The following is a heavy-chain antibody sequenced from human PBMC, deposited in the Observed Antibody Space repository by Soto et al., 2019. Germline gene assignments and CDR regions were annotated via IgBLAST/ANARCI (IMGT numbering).Heavy chain of an antibody. V-gene: IGHV3-73*01. Sequence: GGSLRLSCXASGFTFSGSAMHWVRQASEKGLEWVGRIRSKPNSYATEYAASVQGRFTISRDDSKNTAYLHMNNLKTEDTAVYYCISFCSSCFFDYWGQGTPVTVSS. J-gene: IGHJ4*02. CDR2: IRSKPNSYAT. D-gene: IGHD6-13*01. CDR1: GFTFSGSA. CDR3: ISFCSSCFFDY.